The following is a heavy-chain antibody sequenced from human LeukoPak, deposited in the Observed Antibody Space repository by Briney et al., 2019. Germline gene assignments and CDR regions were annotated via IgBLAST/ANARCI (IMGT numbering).Heavy chain of an antibody. J-gene: IGHJ4*02. V-gene: IGHV4-34*01. Sequence: SETLSLTCAVYGGSFSGYYWSWIRQPPGKGLEWIGEINHSGSTNYNPSLKSRVTISVDTSKNQFSLKLSPVTAADTAVYYCAREGVGNYWGQGTLVTVSS. CDR1: GGSFSGYY. CDR2: INHSGST. D-gene: IGHD1-26*01. CDR3: AREGVGNY.